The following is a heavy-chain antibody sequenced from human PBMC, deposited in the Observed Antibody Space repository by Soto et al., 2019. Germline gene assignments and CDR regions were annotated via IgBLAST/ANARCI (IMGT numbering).Heavy chain of an antibody. CDR1: GFTFSNYG. J-gene: IGHJ2*01. D-gene: IGHD3-16*01. CDR3: ARDHSGGGSISEDGYFDL. V-gene: IGHV3-33*01. CDR2: IWSDGTNE. Sequence: QVQLVESGGGVVQPGGSLRLFCAASGFTFSNYGLDWVRQAPGKGLEWVAVIWSDGTNEYYADSVKGRFTISRDNSKNTLYLQMNSLRAEDTAVYYCARDHSGGGSISEDGYFDLWGRGTLVTVSS.